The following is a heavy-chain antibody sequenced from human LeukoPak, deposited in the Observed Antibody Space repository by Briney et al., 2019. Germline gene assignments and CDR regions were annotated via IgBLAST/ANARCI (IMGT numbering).Heavy chain of an antibody. CDR1: GFTFSSYW. D-gene: IGHD3-3*01. CDR2: IKQDGSEK. CDR3: ARDSADFWSGYYPPNFDY. J-gene: IGHJ4*02. V-gene: IGHV3-7*01. Sequence: GGSLRLSCAASGFTFSSYWMSWVRQAPGKGLEWVANIKQDGSEKYYVDSVKGRFTISRDNAKNSLYLQMNSLRAEDTAVYYCARDSADFWSGYYPPNFDYWGQGTLVTVSS.